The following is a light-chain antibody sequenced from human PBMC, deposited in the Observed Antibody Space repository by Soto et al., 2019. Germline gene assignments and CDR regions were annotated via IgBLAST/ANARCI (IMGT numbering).Light chain of an antibody. Sequence: QSALSQPPSASGSPGQSVTISCTGTSSDVGGYKYVSWYQQLPGKAPKLIIFEVNKRPSGVPDRFSGSKSGNTASLTISGLQTEDEADYYCSSYTSSSTLLFGAGTKVTVL. V-gene: IGLV2-8*01. CDR3: SSYTSSSTLL. J-gene: IGLJ1*01. CDR1: SSDVGGYKY. CDR2: EVN.